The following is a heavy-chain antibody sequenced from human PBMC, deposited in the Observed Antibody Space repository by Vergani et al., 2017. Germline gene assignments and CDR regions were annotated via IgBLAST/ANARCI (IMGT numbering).Heavy chain of an antibody. CDR2: INSDGSST. D-gene: IGHD3-3*01. J-gene: IGHJ6*03. CDR3: ARESYDFWSGYLGGYYYYYMDV. CDR1: GFTFSSYW. V-gene: IGHV3-74*01. Sequence: VQLVESGGGLVQPGGSLRLSCAASGFTFSSYWMHWVRQAPGKGLVWVSRINSDGSSTSYADSVKGRFTISRDNAKNTLYLQMNSLRAEDTAVYYCARESYDFWSGYLGGYYYYYMDVWGKGTTVTVSS.